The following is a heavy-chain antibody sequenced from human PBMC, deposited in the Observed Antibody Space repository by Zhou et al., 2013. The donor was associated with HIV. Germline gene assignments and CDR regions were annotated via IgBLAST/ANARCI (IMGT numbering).Heavy chain of an antibody. CDR2: ISADSTST. Sequence: QSGPEVRTPGSSVKVSCQAYGYRGYFRDLALSWVRQAPGRGLEWMAWISADSTSTNFTQKFQGRLSLITDTANTTTHMELRGLTSDDTAVYFCARGGSGYGYWGQGTLVTVSS. D-gene: IGHD3-22*01. CDR3: ARGGSGYGY. J-gene: IGHJ4*02. CDR1: GYRGYFRDLA. V-gene: IGHV1-18*01.